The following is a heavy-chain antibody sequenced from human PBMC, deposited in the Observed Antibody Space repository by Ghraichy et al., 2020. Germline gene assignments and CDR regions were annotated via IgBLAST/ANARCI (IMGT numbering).Heavy chain of an antibody. V-gene: IGHV3-21*01. J-gene: IGHJ6*02. CDR1: GFIFSSYS. Sequence: GGSLRLSCAASGFIFSSYSLNWVRQAPGEGLEWVSSISSSTSYIYYADSVKGRFTISRDNAKNSLSLQMDSLRAEDMAVYYCARGQGADYYYYGMDVWGQGTTVTVSS. CDR2: ISSSTSYI. CDR3: ARGQGADYYYYGMDV. D-gene: IGHD3-16*01.